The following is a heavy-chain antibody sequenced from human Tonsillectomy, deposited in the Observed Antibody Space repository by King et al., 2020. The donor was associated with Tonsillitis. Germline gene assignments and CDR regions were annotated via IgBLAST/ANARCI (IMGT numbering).Heavy chain of an antibody. D-gene: IGHD1-26*01. Sequence: AQLVQSGAEVKKPGASVKVSCKASGYSFTGYQIHWVRQAPGQGLEWMGWINTNSGGTNYAQKFQGRVTRTRDKSITTAYMELSSLRSDDTAVYYCARDRRIGWELLHFSDYWGQGTLVTVSS. CDR3: ARDRRIGWELLHFSDY. V-gene: IGHV1-2*02. CDR2: INTNSGGT. J-gene: IGHJ4*02. CDR1: GYSFTGYQ.